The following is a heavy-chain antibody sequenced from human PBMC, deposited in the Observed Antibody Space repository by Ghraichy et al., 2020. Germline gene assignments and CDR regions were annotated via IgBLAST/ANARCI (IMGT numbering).Heavy chain of an antibody. Sequence: GGSLRLSCAASGFTFSSYAMHWVRQAPGKGLEWVAVISYDGSNKYYADSVKGRFTISRDNSKNTLYLQMNSLRAEDTAVYYCARGDDSSGPYYYYGMDVWGQGTTVTVSS. D-gene: IGHD3-22*01. V-gene: IGHV3-30-3*01. J-gene: IGHJ6*02. CDR1: GFTFSSYA. CDR2: ISYDGSNK. CDR3: ARGDDSSGPYYYYGMDV.